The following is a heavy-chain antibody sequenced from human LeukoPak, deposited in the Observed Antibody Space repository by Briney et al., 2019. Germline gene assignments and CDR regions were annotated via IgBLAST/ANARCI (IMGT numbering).Heavy chain of an antibody. CDR3: ARGPSGYHNT. J-gene: IGHJ4*02. D-gene: IGHD5-12*01. V-gene: IGHV3-7*01. CDR2: IKQDINEK. CDR1: GFTFTTYW. Sequence: GGSLRLSCAASGFTFTTYWMNWVRQAPGKGLEWVANIKQDINEKYYVDSVKGRFTISRDNAKNSLYLQMNSLRAEDTAVYYCARGPSGYHNTGGQGTLVTVSS.